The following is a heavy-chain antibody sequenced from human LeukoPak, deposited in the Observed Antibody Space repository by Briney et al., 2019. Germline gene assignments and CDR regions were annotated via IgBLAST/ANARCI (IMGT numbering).Heavy chain of an antibody. Sequence: GGSLRLSCAASGFTFSSSAMGWVRQAPGKGLEWVSSITGSGDYTYYADSVKGRFTISRDNSKNMLYLQMNSLRADDTAVYYCANKPAGFDPWGQGTLVTVSS. V-gene: IGHV3-23*01. CDR2: ITGSGDYT. CDR1: GFTFSSSA. J-gene: IGHJ5*02. CDR3: ANKPAGFDP. D-gene: IGHD1-14*01.